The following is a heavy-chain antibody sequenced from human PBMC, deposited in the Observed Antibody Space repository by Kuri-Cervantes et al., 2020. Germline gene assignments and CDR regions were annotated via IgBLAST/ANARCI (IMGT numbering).Heavy chain of an antibody. Sequence: SVKVSCKASGGTFSSYAISWVRQAPGQGLEWMGGIISIFGTANDAQKFQGRVAITTDESTSTAYMELSSLRSEDTAVYYCARARYSSGWGYFDYWGQGALVTVSS. CDR3: ARARYSSGWGYFDY. V-gene: IGHV1-69*05. CDR1: GGTFSSYA. D-gene: IGHD6-19*01. CDR2: IISIFGTA. J-gene: IGHJ4*02.